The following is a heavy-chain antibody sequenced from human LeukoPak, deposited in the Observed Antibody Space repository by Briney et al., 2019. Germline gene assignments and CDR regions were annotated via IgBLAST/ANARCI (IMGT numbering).Heavy chain of an antibody. CDR2: ISSSSSYT. J-gene: IGHJ4*02. CDR3: ARVAAYGSGSNNFDY. CDR1: GFTFSDYY. Sequence: GGSLRLSCAASGFTFSDYYMSWIRQAPGKGLEWVSYISSSSSYTNYADSVKGRFTISRDNAKNSLYLQMNSLRAEDTAVYYCARVAAYGSGSNNFDYWGQGTLVTVSS. V-gene: IGHV3-11*06. D-gene: IGHD3-10*01.